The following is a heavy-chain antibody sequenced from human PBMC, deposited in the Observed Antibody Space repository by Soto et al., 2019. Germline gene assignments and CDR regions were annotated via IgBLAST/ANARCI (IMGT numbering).Heavy chain of an antibody. D-gene: IGHD1-1*01. CDR1: GFTFSSYS. J-gene: IGHJ4*02. CDR3: AREPLIQTTGTEPFFDY. V-gene: IGHV3-21*01. Sequence: EVQLVESGGGLVKPGGSLRLSCAASGFTFSSYSMNWVRQAPGKGLEWVSSISSSSSYIYYADSVKGRFTISRDNAKNSLYLQMNSLRAEDTAVYYCAREPLIQTTGTEPFFDYWGQGTLVTVSS. CDR2: ISSSSSYI.